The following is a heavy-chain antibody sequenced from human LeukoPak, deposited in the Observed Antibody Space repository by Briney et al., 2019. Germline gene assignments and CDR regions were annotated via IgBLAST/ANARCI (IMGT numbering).Heavy chain of an antibody. Sequence: GGSLRLSCAASGFTFSSYEMNWVRQAPGKGLEWVSYISSSGSTIYYADSVKGRFTISRDNAKNSLYLQMNSLRAEDTAVYYCARVHQYGSSFRFDPWGQGTLVTVSS. V-gene: IGHV3-48*03. J-gene: IGHJ5*02. CDR1: GFTFSSYE. CDR2: ISSSGSTI. D-gene: IGHD3-10*01. CDR3: ARVHQYGSSFRFDP.